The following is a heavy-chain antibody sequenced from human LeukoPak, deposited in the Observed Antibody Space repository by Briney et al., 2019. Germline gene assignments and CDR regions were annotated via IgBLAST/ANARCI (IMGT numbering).Heavy chain of an antibody. Sequence: TGGSLRLSCEASGFTFSCAMSWVRQAPGKGLKWVSGIIDSGDITYYANSVKGRFTISRDNSKNTLYLQMNSLRAEDTAVYYCAKLGGQEVYNYYVGVWGKGTTVAVSS. CDR1: GFTFSCA. V-gene: IGHV3-23*01. D-gene: IGHD3-16*01. CDR2: IIDSGDIT. CDR3: AKLGGQEVYNYYVGV. J-gene: IGHJ6*03.